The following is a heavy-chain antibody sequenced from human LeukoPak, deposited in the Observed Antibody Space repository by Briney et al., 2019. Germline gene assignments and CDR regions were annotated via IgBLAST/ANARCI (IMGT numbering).Heavy chain of an antibody. CDR3: AKNGGDVWYTTGVDF. CDR1: GFTFEDYA. CDR2: ISWNSGTI. D-gene: IGHD4-17*01. V-gene: IGHV3-9*01. Sequence: GGSLRLSCAASGFTFEDYAMHWVRQAPGKGLECVSGISWNSGTIGYADSVKGRFTISRDNARNSLYLQMNSLRAEDTAVCYCAKNGGDVWYTTGVDFWGQGTLVTVSS. J-gene: IGHJ4*02.